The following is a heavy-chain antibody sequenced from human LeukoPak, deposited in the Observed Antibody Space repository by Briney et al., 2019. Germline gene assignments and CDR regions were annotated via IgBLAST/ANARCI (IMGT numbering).Heavy chain of an antibody. V-gene: IGHV3-48*03. D-gene: IGHD3-10*02. CDR3: AELGITMIGGV. CDR2: ISSSGSTI. CDR1: GFTFSSYE. J-gene: IGHJ6*04. Sequence: GGSLRLSCAASGFTFSSYEMNWVRLAPGKGLEWVSYISSSGSTIYYADSVKGRFTISRDNAKNSLYLQMNSLRAEDTAVYYCAELGITMIGGVWGKGPRSPSPQ.